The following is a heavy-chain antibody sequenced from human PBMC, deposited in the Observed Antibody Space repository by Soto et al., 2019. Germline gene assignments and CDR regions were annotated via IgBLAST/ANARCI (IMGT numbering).Heavy chain of an antibody. CDR2: INHSGST. CDR3: AGKCIAARFHPSGY. D-gene: IGHD6-6*01. V-gene: IGHV4-34*01. Sequence: QVQLQQWGAGLLKPSETLSLTCAVYGGSFSGYYWSWIRQPPGKGLEWMGEINHSGSTNYNPSLKSRVTIPVATSKNQFSLKLSSVTAADTAVYYCAGKCIAARFHPSGYWGQGTLVTVSS. CDR1: GGSFSGYY. J-gene: IGHJ4*02.